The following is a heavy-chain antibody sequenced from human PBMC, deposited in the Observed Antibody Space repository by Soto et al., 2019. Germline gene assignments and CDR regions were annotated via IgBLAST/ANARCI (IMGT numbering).Heavy chain of an antibody. CDR1: GGSISSSSYY. CDR3: ARHVAGYSSGLDN. Sequence: SETLSLTCTVSGGSISSSSYYWGWIRQPPGKGLEWIGSIYYSGSTYYNPSLKSRVTISVDTSKNQFSLKLSSVTAADTAVYYCARHVAGYSSGLDNWGQGTLVTVSS. CDR2: IYYSGST. J-gene: IGHJ4*02. V-gene: IGHV4-39*01. D-gene: IGHD6-19*01.